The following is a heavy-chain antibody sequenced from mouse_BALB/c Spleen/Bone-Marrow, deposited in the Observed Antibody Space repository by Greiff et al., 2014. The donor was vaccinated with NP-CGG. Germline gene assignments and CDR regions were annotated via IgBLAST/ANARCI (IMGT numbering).Heavy chain of an antibody. CDR1: GFNIKDTY. V-gene: IGHV14-3*02. D-gene: IGHD1-1*01. Sequence: VQLQQPGAELVKPGASVKSSCTASGFNIKDTYMHWVKQRPEQGLEWIGRIDPANGNTKYDPKFQGKATITADTSSNTAYLQLSSLTSEDTAVYYCAMYYYGSSLFAYWGQGTLVTVSA. J-gene: IGHJ3*01. CDR2: IDPANGNT. CDR3: AMYYYGSSLFAY.